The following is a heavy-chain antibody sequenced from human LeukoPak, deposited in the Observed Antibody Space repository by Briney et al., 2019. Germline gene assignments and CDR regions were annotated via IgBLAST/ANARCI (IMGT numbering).Heavy chain of an antibody. CDR1: GYTFTSYY. Sequence: GASVKVSCKASGYTFTSYYLHWVRQAPGQGLEWMGIIDPSAGSTTYAQKFQGRVTMTRDTSTSTVYMDLSSLRSEDAAVYYCARDAYYNYGAFGIWGQGTMVTVSS. J-gene: IGHJ3*02. CDR2: IDPSAGST. CDR3: ARDAYYNYGAFGI. V-gene: IGHV1-46*01. D-gene: IGHD5-24*01.